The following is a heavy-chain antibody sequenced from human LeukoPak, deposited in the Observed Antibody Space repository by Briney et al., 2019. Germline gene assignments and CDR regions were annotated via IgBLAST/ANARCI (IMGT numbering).Heavy chain of an antibody. J-gene: IGHJ4*02. D-gene: IGHD6-19*01. CDR3: ARAGSGWSFDY. V-gene: IGHV4-59*01. CDR1: GDSISSYY. CDR2: IYYSGST. Sequence: SETLSLTCSVSGDSISSYYWSWIRQPPGKGLEWIGYIYYSGSTNYNSSLKSRVTISVDTSKNQFSLSLSSVTAADTAVYYCARAGSGWSFDYWGQGTLVTVSS.